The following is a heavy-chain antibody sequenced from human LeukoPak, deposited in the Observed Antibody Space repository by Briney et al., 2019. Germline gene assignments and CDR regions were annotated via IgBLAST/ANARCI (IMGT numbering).Heavy chain of an antibody. CDR1: GITVSSNF. D-gene: IGHD6-19*01. Sequence: PGGSLRLSCAASGITVSSNFMTWVRQAPGKGLEWVSVIYSAGSTDYADSVKGRFTISSDSSKNTLHLQMNSLRAEDTAVYYCATSKYSSGWYYFEYWGQGTLVTVSS. J-gene: IGHJ4*02. CDR3: ATSKYSSGWYYFEY. CDR2: IYSAGST. V-gene: IGHV3-66*01.